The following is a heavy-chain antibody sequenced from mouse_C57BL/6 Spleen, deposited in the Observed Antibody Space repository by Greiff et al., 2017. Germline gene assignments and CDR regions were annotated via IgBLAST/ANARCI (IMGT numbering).Heavy chain of an antibody. CDR3: ARWGDYGDY. Sequence: VQLQQPGAELVKPGASVKLSCKASGYTFTSYWLQWVKQRPGRGLEWIGSIEPNSGGTKYNEKFKSKATLTVDKPASTAYMQLSSLTSEDSAVYYCARWGDYGDYWGQGTTLTVSS. D-gene: IGHD2-4*01. J-gene: IGHJ2*01. CDR1: GYTFTSYW. CDR2: IEPNSGGT. V-gene: IGHV1-72*01.